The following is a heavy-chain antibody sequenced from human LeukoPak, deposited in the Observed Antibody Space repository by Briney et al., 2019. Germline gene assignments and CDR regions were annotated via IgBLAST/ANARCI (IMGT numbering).Heavy chain of an antibody. V-gene: IGHV1-46*01. D-gene: IGHD7-27*01. CDR1: GYTFTRYY. CDR3: TSFKSSGEYFDY. Sequence: ASVKVSCKASGYTFTRYYMHWVRQAPGQELEWMGIIDPSVGSTTYAQKFLGRVTMTRDMSTSTVHMELNRLRSEDTAVYYCTSFKSSGEYFDYWGQGTLVTVSS. J-gene: IGHJ4*02. CDR2: IDPSVGST.